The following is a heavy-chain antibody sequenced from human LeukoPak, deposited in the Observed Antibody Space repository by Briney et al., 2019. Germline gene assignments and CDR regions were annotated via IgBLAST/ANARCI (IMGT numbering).Heavy chain of an antibody. CDR2: IYYSGST. Sequence: SETLSLTCTVSGGSFSTYYWNWIRQPPGKGLEWIGYIYYSGSTNYNPSLKSRLTISVDTSNNQFSLKLSSVAAADTAVYYCASTSGYCSGGNCYSAFDYWAREPWSPSPQ. CDR3: ASTSGYCSGGNCYSAFDY. V-gene: IGHV4-59*01. D-gene: IGHD2-15*01. J-gene: IGHJ4*02. CDR1: GGSFSTYY.